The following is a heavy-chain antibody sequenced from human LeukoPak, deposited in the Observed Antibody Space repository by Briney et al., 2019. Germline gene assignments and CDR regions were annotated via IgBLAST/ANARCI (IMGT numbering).Heavy chain of an antibody. CDR2: IKQDGSEK. CDR1: GFTFSSYW. V-gene: IGHV3-7*03. J-gene: IGHJ4*02. CDR3: ASLAGDYYDSSGYEYYFDY. Sequence: GGSLRLSCAASGFTFSSYWMSWVRQAPGKGLEWVANIKQDGSEKYYVDSVKGRFTISRDNAKNSLYLQMNSLRAEDTAVYYCASLAGDYYDSSGYEYYFDYWGQGTLVTVSS. D-gene: IGHD3-22*01.